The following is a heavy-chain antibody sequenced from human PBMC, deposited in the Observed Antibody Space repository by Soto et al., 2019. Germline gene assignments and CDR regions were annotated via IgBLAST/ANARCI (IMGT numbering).Heavy chain of an antibody. D-gene: IGHD3-3*01. CDR2: IKPSGGRT. CDR3: FRDVGD. J-gene: IGHJ4*02. V-gene: IGHV1-46*03. CDR1: GNIFTTQY. Sequence: QVQLVQSGAEVNKPGASVKVSCKVSGNIFTTQYMHWVRQAPGQGLEWMAMIKPSGGRTSYGQMFQGRVTMTRDTSTSTVHMELSSLRSEDTAVYYCFRDVGDWGQGTLGTVSS.